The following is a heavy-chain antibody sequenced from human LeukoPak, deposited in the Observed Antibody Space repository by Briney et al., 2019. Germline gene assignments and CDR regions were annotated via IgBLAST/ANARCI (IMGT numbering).Heavy chain of an antibody. CDR1: GFTVSASY. D-gene: IGHD6-6*01. V-gene: IGHV3-66*01. J-gene: IGHJ4*02. Sequence: GGSLRLSCAASGFTVSASYMNWVRQAPGKRLEWVAIIYSSGFTYYADSVKGRFTMSRDHSENTLYLQMSSLRAEDTAVYYCAKDLTIAARPSDFENWGQGTLVTVSS. CDR3: AKDLTIAARPSDFEN. CDR2: IYSSGFT.